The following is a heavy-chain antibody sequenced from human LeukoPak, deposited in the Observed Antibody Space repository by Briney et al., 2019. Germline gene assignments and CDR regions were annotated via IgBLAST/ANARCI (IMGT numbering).Heavy chain of an antibody. J-gene: IGHJ4*02. Sequence: GGSLRLSCALSGLTVNDNYMSWVRQAPGKGLEWVSLIFPDGQTYYDDFVQGRFSISRDMSRNILFLDMSSLRAEDTAVFFCARANPVYGDFDYWGQGTLVTVSS. CDR3: ARANPVYGDFDY. D-gene: IGHD4-17*01. CDR1: GLTVNDNY. V-gene: IGHV3-53*01. CDR2: IFPDGQT.